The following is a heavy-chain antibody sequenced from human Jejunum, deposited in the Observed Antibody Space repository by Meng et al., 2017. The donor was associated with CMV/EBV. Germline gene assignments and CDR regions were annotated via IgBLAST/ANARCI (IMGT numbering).Heavy chain of an antibody. J-gene: IGHJ4*02. Sequence: DTFSNFNINWVRQAPRQGLEWMGRIIPILGLTKYAQKFQDRVSITADKSMNVAYMEMSSLRSEDTAVYYCARPIVSTGRYYGLDYWGKGTLGTVSS. CDR2: IIPILGLT. D-gene: IGHD1-26*01. V-gene: IGHV1-69*02. CDR1: DTFSNFN. CDR3: ARPIVSTGRYYGLDY.